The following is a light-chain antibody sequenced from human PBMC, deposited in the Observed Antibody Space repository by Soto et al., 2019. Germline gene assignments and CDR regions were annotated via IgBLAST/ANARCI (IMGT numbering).Light chain of an antibody. CDR3: SSYTSSSTLV. J-gene: IGLJ1*01. Sequence: QSVLTQPASVSGSPGQSITISCTGTSSDVGAYYSVAWYQHNPGKAPKLMIYDVSNRPSGVSSRFSGSKSANTASLSISGLQADDEADYYCSSYTSSSTLVFGTGTKLTVL. CDR1: SSDVGAYYS. V-gene: IGLV2-14*01. CDR2: DVS.